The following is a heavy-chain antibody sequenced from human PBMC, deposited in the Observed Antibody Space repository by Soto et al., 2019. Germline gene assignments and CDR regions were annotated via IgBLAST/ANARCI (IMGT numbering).Heavy chain of an antibody. CDR3: ALPATTPRGGGY. CDR1: GFTFSDYY. V-gene: IGHV3-11*01. J-gene: IGHJ4*02. Sequence: QVQLVESGGGLVKPGGSLRLSCAASGFTFSDYYMSWMRQAPGKGLEWVSYISSTSSTIYYADSVKGRFTVSRDNAKDSLYLQINSLGAEDSAVYYCALPATTPRGGGYWGQGTLVTVSS. D-gene: IGHD6-25*01. CDR2: ISSTSSTI.